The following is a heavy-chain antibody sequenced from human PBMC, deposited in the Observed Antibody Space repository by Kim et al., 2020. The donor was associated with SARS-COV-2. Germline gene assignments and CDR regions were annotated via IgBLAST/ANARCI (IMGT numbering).Heavy chain of an antibody. J-gene: IGHJ4*02. D-gene: IGHD6-19*01. Sequence: GGSLRLSCAASGFTFSSYAMSWVRQAPGKGLEWVSAISGSGGSTYYADSVKGRFTISRDNSKNTLYLQMNSLRAEDTAVYYCAKRLPEGPLYSSDLLYDYWGQGTLVTVSS. CDR2: ISGSGGST. CDR3: AKRLPEGPLYSSDLLYDY. V-gene: IGHV3-23*01. CDR1: GFTFSSYA.